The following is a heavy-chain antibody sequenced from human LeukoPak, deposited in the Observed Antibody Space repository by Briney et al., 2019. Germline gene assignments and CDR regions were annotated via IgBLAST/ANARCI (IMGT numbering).Heavy chain of an antibody. CDR2: IGTTGDT. V-gene: IGHV3-13*01. J-gene: IGHJ4*02. CDR1: GFTFSSYD. Sequence: GGSLRLSCAASGFTFSSYDMHWVRQATGKGLEWVSAIGTTGDTYYSDSVKGRFTITRENAKNSLYLQMNSLRAGDTAVYYCASSPSYSSSWYALDSWGQGTLVTVSS. D-gene: IGHD6-13*01. CDR3: ASSPSYSSSWYALDS.